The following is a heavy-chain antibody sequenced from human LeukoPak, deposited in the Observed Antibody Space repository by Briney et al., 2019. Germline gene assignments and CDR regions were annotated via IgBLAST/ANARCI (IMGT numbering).Heavy chain of an antibody. V-gene: IGHV1-2*02. J-gene: IGHJ5*02. D-gene: IGHD3-3*01. CDR3: ARLLPSIFGVVENWFDP. CDR2: INPKSGAT. Sequence: ASVKVSCKASGYTFTGYYMHWVRQAPGQGLEWMGWINPKSGATNYAQKFQGRVTMTRDTSISTAYMELSRLRSDDTAVYYCARLLPSIFGVVENWFDPWGQGTLVTVSS. CDR1: GYTFTGYY.